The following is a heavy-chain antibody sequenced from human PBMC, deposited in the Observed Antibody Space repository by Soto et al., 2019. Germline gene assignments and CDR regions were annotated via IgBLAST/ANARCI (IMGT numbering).Heavy chain of an antibody. CDR1: GFSLSNAGLG. D-gene: IGHD6-13*01. J-gene: IGHJ5*02. CDR3: AWTYSTSWYWFDP. V-gene: IGHV2-26*01. CDR2: IFSNDEK. Sequence: SGPTLVNPTETLTLTCTVSGFSLSNAGLGVSWIRQPPGKALEWLAHIFSNDEKSYSTSLKSRLTISKDTSKSQVVLIMTNMDPVDTATYYCAWTYSTSWYWFDPWGQGTLVTVSS.